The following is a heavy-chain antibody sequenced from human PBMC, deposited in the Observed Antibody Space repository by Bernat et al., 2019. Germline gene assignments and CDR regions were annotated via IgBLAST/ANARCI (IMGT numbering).Heavy chain of an antibody. V-gene: IGHV4-34*01. CDR2: IYHSGTT. J-gene: IGHJ6*03. CDR3: ARGRGKGYGDKRWDENYYYYIDV. Sequence: QVQLQQWGAGLLKPSETLSLTCAVYGGSFSGYYWSWIRQPPGKGLEWIGEIYHSGTTNYNPSLKSRVTISIDASKNQFSLKLSSVTAADTALYFCARGRGKGYGDKRWDENYYYYIDVWDKGTTVTVSS. D-gene: IGHD4-17*01. CDR1: GGSFSGYY.